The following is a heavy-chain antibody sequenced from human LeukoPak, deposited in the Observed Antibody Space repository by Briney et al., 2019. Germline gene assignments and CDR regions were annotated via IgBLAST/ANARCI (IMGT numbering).Heavy chain of an antibody. V-gene: IGHV4-59*08. J-gene: IGHJ6*02. D-gene: IGHD4/OR15-4a*01. CDR3: ARVLTNYYSYGMDV. CDR2: IYYSGST. Sequence: SETLSLTCTVSGGSIRSYHWSWIRHPPGKGLEWIGDIYYSGSTNYNPSLKSRVTISVDTSKNQFSLKLSSVTAADTAVYYCARVLTNYYSYGMDVWGQGTTVTVSS. CDR1: GGSIRSYH.